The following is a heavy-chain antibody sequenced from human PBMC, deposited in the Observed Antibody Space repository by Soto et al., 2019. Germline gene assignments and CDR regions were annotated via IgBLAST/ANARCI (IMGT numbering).Heavy chain of an antibody. Sequence: SETRSLTCTVAGGSSSGHYWSWIRQFPGNGLEWIGYVYYSGSTVYNPSLESRVTISTDTSKNQFSLRLSSVTAADTAVYYCERDDHSCHHATCSSYFTHRGHGAPVPVSS. J-gene: IGHJ4*01. D-gene: IGHD2-15*01. CDR1: GGSSSGHY. V-gene: IGHV4-59*11. CDR3: ERDDHSCHHATCSSYFTH. CDR2: VYYSGST.